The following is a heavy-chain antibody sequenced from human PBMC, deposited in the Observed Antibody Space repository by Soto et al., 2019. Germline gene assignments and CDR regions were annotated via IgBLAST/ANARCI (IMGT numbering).Heavy chain of an antibody. V-gene: IGHV3-48*02. CDR1: GFTFSSYS. CDR3: AREPKPHYYDSSGGDY. CDR2: ISSSSSTI. Sequence: GWSLRLSCAASGFTFSSYSMNWVRQAPGKGLEWVSYISSSSSTIYYADSVKGRFTISRDNAKNSLYLQMNSLRDEDTAVYYCAREPKPHYYDSSGGDYWGQGTLVTVSS. D-gene: IGHD3-22*01. J-gene: IGHJ4*02.